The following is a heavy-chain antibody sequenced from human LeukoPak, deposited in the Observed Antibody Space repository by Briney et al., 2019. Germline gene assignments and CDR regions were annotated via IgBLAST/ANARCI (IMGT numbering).Heavy chain of an antibody. Sequence: SETLSLTCTVSGASISDSDFFWAWVRQPPGKGLEWIGNIYYSGTTYYNPSLKSRVSVSMDTSKKQFSLKLSSVTAADTAVYYCARRYCSSTSCSRSYWYFDLWGRGTLVTVSS. V-gene: IGHV4-39*01. CDR2: IYYSGTT. CDR3: ARRYCSSTSCSRSYWYFDL. D-gene: IGHD2-2*01. CDR1: GASISDSDFF. J-gene: IGHJ2*01.